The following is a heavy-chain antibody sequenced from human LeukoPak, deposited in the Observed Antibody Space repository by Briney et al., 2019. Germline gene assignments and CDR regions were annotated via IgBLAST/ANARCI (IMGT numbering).Heavy chain of an antibody. Sequence: PGGSLRLSCAASGFTFSSYWMSWVRQAPGKGLEWVANIKQDGSEKYYVDSVKGRFTISRDNAKNSLYLQMNSLRAEDTAVYYCAREGKRYFLYMDVWGKGTTVTISS. CDR1: GFTFSSYW. CDR3: AREGKRYFLYMDV. CDR2: IKQDGSEK. J-gene: IGHJ6*03. V-gene: IGHV3-7*01. D-gene: IGHD3-9*01.